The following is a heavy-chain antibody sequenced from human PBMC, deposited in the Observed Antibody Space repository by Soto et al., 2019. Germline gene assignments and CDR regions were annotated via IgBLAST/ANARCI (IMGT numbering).Heavy chain of an antibody. D-gene: IGHD1-26*01. J-gene: IGHJ4*02. CDR2: IYTVGTT. V-gene: IGHV3-53*01. CDR1: GFTVSGNY. CDR3: ASGGSGSYGY. Sequence: EVQLVESGGGLIQPGGSLGLSVAPPGFTVSGNYLSWFRQAPGKGLEWVSIIYTVGTTYYADSVKGRFTISRDNSKNTLYLQMNSLRAEDTAVYYCASGGSGSYGYWGQGTLVTVSS.